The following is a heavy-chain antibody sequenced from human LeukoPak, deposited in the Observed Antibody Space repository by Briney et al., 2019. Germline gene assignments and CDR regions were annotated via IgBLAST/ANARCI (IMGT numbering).Heavy chain of an antibody. CDR3: ARDQRITMTQSPFYFDY. D-gene: IGHD3-22*01. J-gene: IGHJ4*02. Sequence: GGSLRLSCAASGFTFSSYGMHWVRQAPGKGLEWVAFIRYDGSNKYYADSVKGRFTISRDNAKNSLYLQMNSLRAEDTAVYYCARDQRITMTQSPFYFDYWGQGTLVTVSS. CDR1: GFTFSSYG. CDR2: IRYDGSNK. V-gene: IGHV3-30*02.